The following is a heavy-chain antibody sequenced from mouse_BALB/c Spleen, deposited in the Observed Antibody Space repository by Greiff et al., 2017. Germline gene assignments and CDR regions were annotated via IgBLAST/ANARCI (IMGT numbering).Heavy chain of an antibody. CDR2: INPSSGYT. CDR1: GYTFTSYT. CDR3: ARRGYGNPFAY. D-gene: IGHD2-10*02. Sequence: VQLQQSAAELARPGASVKMSCKPSGYTFTSYTMHWVKQRPGQGLEWIGYINPSSGYTEYNQKFKDKTTLTADKSSSTAYMQLSSLTSEDSAVYYCARRGYGNPFAYWGQGTLVTVSA. J-gene: IGHJ3*01. V-gene: IGHV1-4*02.